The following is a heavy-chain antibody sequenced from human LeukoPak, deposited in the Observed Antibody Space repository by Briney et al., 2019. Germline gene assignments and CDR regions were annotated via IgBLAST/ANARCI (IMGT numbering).Heavy chain of an antibody. D-gene: IGHD3-22*01. J-gene: IGHJ4*02. V-gene: IGHV3-23*01. CDR1: GFTLTNHA. CDR3: ATAWLGTS. Sequence: GGSLRLSCAAYGFTLTNHAMAWVRHAPGGRLEWVSLISSSADSTYCADSVKGRFSISRDNSKITLHLQMNSLRAEDTAVYYCATAWLGTSWGQGTLVTVSS. CDR2: ISSSADST.